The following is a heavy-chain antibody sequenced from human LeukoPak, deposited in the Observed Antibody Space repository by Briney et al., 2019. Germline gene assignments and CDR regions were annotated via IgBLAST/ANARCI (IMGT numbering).Heavy chain of an antibody. D-gene: IGHD6-19*01. CDR2: IRGSGGST. J-gene: IGHJ6*02. Sequence: GGSLRLSCAASGFTFSSYAMSSVRQAPGKGLESVSAIRGSGGSTYYADSVKGRFTISSDNSKHTLYLQMNSLRAEDTAVYYCAKDNPSGWSRAVAYYYYGMDVWGQGTTVTVSS. V-gene: IGHV3-23*01. CDR3: AKDNPSGWSRAVAYYYYGMDV. CDR1: GFTFSSYA.